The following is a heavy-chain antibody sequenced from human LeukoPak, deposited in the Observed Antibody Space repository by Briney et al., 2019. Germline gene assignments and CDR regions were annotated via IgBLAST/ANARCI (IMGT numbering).Heavy chain of an antibody. J-gene: IGHJ6*03. D-gene: IGHD5-18*01. CDR3: ARGGDFGYSYGGYYYMDV. CDR1: GFTFSSYD. V-gene: IGHV3-13*01. CDR2: IGNAGDT. Sequence: GGPLRLSCAASGFTFSSYDMHWVRQATGKGLEWISNIGNAGDTYYPGSVKGRFTISRENAKNSLYLQMNSLRAGDTAVYYCARGGDFGYSYGGYYYMDVWGNGTTVTVSS.